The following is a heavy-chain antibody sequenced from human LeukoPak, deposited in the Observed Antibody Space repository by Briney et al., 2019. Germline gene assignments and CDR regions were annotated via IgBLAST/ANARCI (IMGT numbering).Heavy chain of an antibody. CDR2: INHSGST. D-gene: IGHD2-15*01. J-gene: IGHJ4*02. CDR1: GGSFSGYY. CDR3: ARGLYCSGGSCYRVAYFDY. Sequence: SETLSLTCAVYGGSFSGYYWSWIRQPPGKGLEWIGEINHSGSTDYNPSLKSRVTISVDTSKNQFSLKLSSVTAADTAVYYCARGLYCSGGSCYRVAYFDYWGQGTLVTVSS. V-gene: IGHV4-34*01.